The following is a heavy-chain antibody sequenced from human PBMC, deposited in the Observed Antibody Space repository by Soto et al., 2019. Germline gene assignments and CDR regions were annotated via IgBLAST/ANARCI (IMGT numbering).Heavy chain of an antibody. V-gene: IGHV3-30-3*01. CDR3: ARDTGSWNYDY. D-gene: IGHD1-7*01. CDR1: GLTLSTNA. Sequence: PGGSLRLSCTASGLTLSTNAMNWVRQAPGKGLEWVAVISYDGGNKYYADSVKGRFTISRDNSKNTLYLQMNSRRTEDTALYYCARDTGSWNYDYWGQGTQVTVSS. J-gene: IGHJ4*02. CDR2: ISYDGGNK.